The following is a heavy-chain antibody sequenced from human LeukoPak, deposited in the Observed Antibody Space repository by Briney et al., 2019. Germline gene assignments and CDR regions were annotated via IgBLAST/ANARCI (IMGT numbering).Heavy chain of an antibody. CDR3: ARHLAARLGGARFSDY. D-gene: IGHD2-21*01. V-gene: IGHV4-59*08. CDR2: VDDSGNT. J-gene: IGHJ4*02. CDR1: GGXINSYY. Sequence: SETLSLTCTVSGGXINSYYCSWIRQPPGKGLEWIAYVDDSGNTNYNPSLKSRVTISADKSRNEFSLQVNYVTAADTAVYYCARHLAARLGGARFSDYWGQGTLVTVSS.